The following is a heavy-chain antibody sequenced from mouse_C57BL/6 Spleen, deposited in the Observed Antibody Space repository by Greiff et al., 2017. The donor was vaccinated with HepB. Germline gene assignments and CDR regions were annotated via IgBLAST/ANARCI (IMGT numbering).Heavy chain of an antibody. Sequence: EVQLQESGPVLVKPGASVKMSCKASGYTFTDYYMNWVKQSHGKSLEWIGVINPYNGGTSYNQKFKGKATLTVDKSSSTAYMELNSLTSEDSAVYYWARCKAYYFDYWGQGTTLTVSS. CDR1: GYTFTDYY. CDR2: INPYNGGT. CDR3: ARCKAYYFDY. V-gene: IGHV1-19*01. J-gene: IGHJ2*01.